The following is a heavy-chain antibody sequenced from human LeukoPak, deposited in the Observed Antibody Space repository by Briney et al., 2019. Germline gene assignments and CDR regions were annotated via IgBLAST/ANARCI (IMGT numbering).Heavy chain of an antibody. J-gene: IGHJ4*02. D-gene: IGHD3-10*01. CDR1: GGSFSGYY. V-gene: IGHV4-34*01. Sequence: ASETLSLTCAVYGGSFSGYYWSWIRQPPGKGLEWIGEINHSGSTNYNPSLKSRVTISVDKSKNQFSLKLSSVTAADTAVYYCARISITMVRGVIDYWGQGTLVTVSS. CDR2: INHSGST. CDR3: ARISITMVRGVIDY.